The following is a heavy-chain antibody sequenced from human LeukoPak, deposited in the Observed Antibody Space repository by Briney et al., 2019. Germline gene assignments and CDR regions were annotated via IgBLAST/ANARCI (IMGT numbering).Heavy chain of an antibody. D-gene: IGHD3-3*01. V-gene: IGHV3-23*01. J-gene: IGHJ4*02. CDR2: ISGSGGST. CDR1: GFTFRSYA. Sequence: GGSLRLSCAASGFTFRSYAMSWVRQAPGKGLEWVSAISGSGGSTSYADSVKGRFTISRDNSKNTRYLQMTGLRAEDTAVYYCAKDRPGVVTETFWGQGTLVTVSS. CDR3: AKDRPGVVTETF.